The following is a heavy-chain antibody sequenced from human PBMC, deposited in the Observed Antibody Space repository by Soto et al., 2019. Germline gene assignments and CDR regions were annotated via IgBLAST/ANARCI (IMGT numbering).Heavy chain of an antibody. D-gene: IGHD3-10*01. V-gene: IGHV4-39*01. CDR3: ARQGGLLWFGELSH. CDR1: GGSISSSSNY. Sequence: SETLSLTCTVSGGSISSSSNYWGWIRQTPGKGLEWIGTIYYSGSTYYNPSLKSRVTISVDTSKNQFSLKLSSVTAADTAVYYCARQGGLLWFGELSHWGQGTLVTVS. CDR2: IYYSGST. J-gene: IGHJ4*02.